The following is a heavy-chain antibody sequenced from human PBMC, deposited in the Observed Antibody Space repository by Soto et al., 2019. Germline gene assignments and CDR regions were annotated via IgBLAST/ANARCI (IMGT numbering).Heavy chain of an antibody. D-gene: IGHD5-12*01. Sequence: GGSLRLSCAASGFTFSSYVMSWVRQATGKGLEWVSAISGSGGSTYYADSVKGRFTISRDNSKNTLYLQMNSLRAEDTAVYYCAKAGNIVATIVYYYYYYMDVWGKGTTVTVSS. CDR2: ISGSGGST. CDR3: AKAGNIVATIVYYYYYYMDV. J-gene: IGHJ6*03. CDR1: GFTFSSYV. V-gene: IGHV3-23*01.